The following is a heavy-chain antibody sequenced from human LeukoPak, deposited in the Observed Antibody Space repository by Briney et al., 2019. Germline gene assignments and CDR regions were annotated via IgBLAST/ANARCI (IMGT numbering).Heavy chain of an antibody. CDR2: ISSSSSYI. V-gene: IGHV3-21*04. CDR3: ARGGSGYCTNGVCSNPRRGSAGIDY. J-gene: IGHJ4*02. D-gene: IGHD2-8*01. Sequence: GGSLRLSCAASGFTFSSYSMNWVRQAPGKGLEWVSSISSSSSYIYYADSVKGRFTISRDNSKNTLYLQMNSLRAEDTAVYYCARGGSGYCTNGVCSNPRRGSAGIDYWGQGTLVTVSS. CDR1: GFTFSSYS.